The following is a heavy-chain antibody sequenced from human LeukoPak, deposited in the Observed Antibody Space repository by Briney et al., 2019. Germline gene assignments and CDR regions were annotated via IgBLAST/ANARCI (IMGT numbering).Heavy chain of an antibody. V-gene: IGHV3-53*01. CDR2: IHRGGST. Sequence: GGSLRLSCAASGFTVSSNYMNWARQAPGKGLEWVSVIHRGGSTYYADPVKGRFTISRDNSKNTLYLQMNSLRVEDTAVYYCARDPAGPGDWYFDLWGRGTLVTVSS. CDR1: GFTVSSNY. CDR3: ARDPAGPGDWYFDL. J-gene: IGHJ2*01.